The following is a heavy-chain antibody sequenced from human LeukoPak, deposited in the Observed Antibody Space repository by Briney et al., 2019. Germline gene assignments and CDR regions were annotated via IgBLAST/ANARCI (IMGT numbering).Heavy chain of an antibody. Sequence: ASVQVSCKASGYPFTSYGISWVRQAPGQGLEWMGWIIAYNGNTNYAQKLQGRVTMTTDTSTSTAYMELRSLRSDDTAVYYCARVVTMVRGVRSTYNWFDPWGQGTLVTVSS. CDR1: GYPFTSYG. CDR2: IIAYNGNT. V-gene: IGHV1-18*01. J-gene: IGHJ5*02. D-gene: IGHD3-10*01. CDR3: ARVVTMVRGVRSTYNWFDP.